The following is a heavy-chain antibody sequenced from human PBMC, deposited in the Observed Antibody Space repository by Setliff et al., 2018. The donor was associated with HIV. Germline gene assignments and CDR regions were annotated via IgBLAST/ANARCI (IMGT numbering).Heavy chain of an antibody. Sequence: VASVKVSCKASGYTFTDYTIHWVRQAPGQGLEWMGWINAGNGNTKYSQKFQGRVSITRDTSASKAYLELSSLRSEDTAVYYCARGRLRNYFDYWGQGTLVTVSS. CDR1: GYTFTDYT. V-gene: IGHV1-3*01. CDR3: ARGRLRNYFDY. CDR2: INAGNGNT. J-gene: IGHJ4*02. D-gene: IGHD2-8*01.